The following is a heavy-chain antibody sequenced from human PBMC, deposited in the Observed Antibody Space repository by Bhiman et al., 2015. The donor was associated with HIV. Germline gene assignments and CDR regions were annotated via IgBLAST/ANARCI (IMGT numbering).Heavy chain of an antibody. J-gene: IGHJ4*02. Sequence: EVQLLESGGGLVQPGGSLRLSCAASRFSFSSYAMNWVRQAPGKGLEWVANIKQDGSEKYYVDSVKGRFTISRDNAKNSLYLQMNSLRAEDTAVYYCAREETPYYNFWSGYYTGGWWVDYWGQGTLVTVSS. V-gene: IGHV3-7*01. D-gene: IGHD3-3*01. CDR3: AREETPYYNFWSGYYTGGWWVDY. CDR1: RFSFSSYA. CDR2: IKQDGSEK.